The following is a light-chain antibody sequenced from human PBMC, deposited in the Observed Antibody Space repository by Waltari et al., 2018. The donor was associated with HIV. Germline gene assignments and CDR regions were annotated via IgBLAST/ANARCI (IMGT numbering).Light chain of an antibody. CDR1: SSTTGTHY. Sequence: QSVLTQPPSVSAHPAQQVTISCSGSSSTTGTHYVFSYQQYPVAAPKLLLFENNKRPSGIPDRLSGSKSGTSATLDITGLQTGDEGDYYCGTWDISLNAGVFGGGTKLTVL. V-gene: IGLV1-51*02. J-gene: IGLJ3*02. CDR2: ENN. CDR3: GTWDISLNAGV.